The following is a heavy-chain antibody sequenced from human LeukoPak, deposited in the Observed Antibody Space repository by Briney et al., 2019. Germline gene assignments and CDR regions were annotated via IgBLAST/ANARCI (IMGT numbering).Heavy chain of an antibody. J-gene: IGHJ4*02. Sequence: ASVKVSCKASGYTFTSYDINWVRQATGQGLEWMGWMNPNSGNTGYAQKFQGRVTMTRNTSISTAYMELSCLRSEDTAVYYCARILGDYYDSSGYQGAHFDYWGQGTLVTVSS. CDR2: MNPNSGNT. CDR1: GYTFTSYD. D-gene: IGHD3-22*01. CDR3: ARILGDYYDSSGYQGAHFDY. V-gene: IGHV1-8*01.